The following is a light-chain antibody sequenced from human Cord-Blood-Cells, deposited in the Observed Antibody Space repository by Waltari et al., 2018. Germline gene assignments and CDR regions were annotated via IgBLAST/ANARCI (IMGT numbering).Light chain of an antibody. J-gene: IGLJ3*02. CDR2: DVS. CDR3: SSYTSSSTLV. Sequence: QSALTQPASVSGSPGQSITISCTGTSSDVGGYNYVSWYQQHPGKATKLMIYDVSNRPAGVPNRFSGSKSGNTASLAISGLQAEDEADDYCSSYTSSSTLVFGGGTKLTVL. CDR1: SSDVGGYNY. V-gene: IGLV2-14*01.